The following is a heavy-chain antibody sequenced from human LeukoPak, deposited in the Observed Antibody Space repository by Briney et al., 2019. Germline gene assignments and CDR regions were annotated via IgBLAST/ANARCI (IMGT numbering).Heavy chain of an antibody. J-gene: IGHJ4*02. D-gene: IGHD3-3*01. CDR1: GFTFSSYT. V-gene: IGHV3-21*01. CDR3: ARVRGYYPYYFDY. CDR2: ISGSSYYI. Sequence: PGGSLRLSCAASGFTFSSYTINWVRQAPGKGLEWVSSISGSSYYIYYADSVKGRFTISRDNAKNSLYLQMLSLRAEDSAVYYCARVRGYYPYYFDYWGQGTLVTVSS.